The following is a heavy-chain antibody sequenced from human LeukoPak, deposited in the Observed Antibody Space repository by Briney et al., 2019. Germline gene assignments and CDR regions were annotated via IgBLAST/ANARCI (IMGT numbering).Heavy chain of an antibody. CDR1: GFIFNSYG. V-gene: IGHV3-33*01. D-gene: IGHD2/OR15-2a*01. CDR2: IWYDGSNK. J-gene: IGHJ5*01. CDR3: AREGPRGNSQFDC. Sequence: GGSLRPSCAASGFIFNSYGMHWVRQAPGKGLEWVALIWYDGSNKYYTDSVKGRFTISRDNSKNTLYLEMNSLRAEDTAIYYCAREGPRGNSQFDCWGQGTLVTVSS.